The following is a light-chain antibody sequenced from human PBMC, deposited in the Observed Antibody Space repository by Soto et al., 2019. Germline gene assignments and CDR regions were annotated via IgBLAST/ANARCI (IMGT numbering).Light chain of an antibody. CDR2: GAS. Sequence: EIEMTQSPATLSLSPGERATLYCWASQSVSSNLAWYQQKPGQAPRLLIYGASTRVTGVPARFSGSGSGTEFILIISSRQSEDVAFYYCQHYNSWPPLTLGQGTKVEIK. J-gene: IGKJ1*01. CDR1: QSVSSN. CDR3: QHYNSWPPLT. V-gene: IGKV3-15*01.